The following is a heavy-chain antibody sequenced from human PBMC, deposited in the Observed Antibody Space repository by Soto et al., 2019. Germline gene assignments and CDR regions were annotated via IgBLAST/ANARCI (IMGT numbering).Heavy chain of an antibody. CDR2: IYYGGST. CDR3: ARLGEYYQSIAP. Sequence: SETLSLTCTVSGGSISPYYWSWIRQPPGKGLEWVGYIYYGGSTSYNPSLKSRVTISLETSKSQFSLRLSSVTAADTAVYYCARLGEYYQSIAPWGPGTLVTVSS. J-gene: IGHJ5*02. CDR1: GGSISPYY. V-gene: IGHV4-59*08. D-gene: IGHD2-2*01.